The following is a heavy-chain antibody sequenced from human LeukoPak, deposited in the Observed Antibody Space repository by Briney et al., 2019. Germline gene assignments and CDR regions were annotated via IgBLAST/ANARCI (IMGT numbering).Heavy chain of an antibody. CDR1: GFTFSGYW. CDR2: ISTSSSTI. V-gene: IGHV3-48*01. CDR3: ARDSRRTFDY. J-gene: IGHJ4*02. Sequence: GGSLRLSCAASGFTFSGYWMTWVRQAPGKGLEWISYISTSSSTIYYADSAKGRFTISRDNAKNSLYLQMNSLRAEDTAVYYCARDSRRTFDYWGQGILVTVSS.